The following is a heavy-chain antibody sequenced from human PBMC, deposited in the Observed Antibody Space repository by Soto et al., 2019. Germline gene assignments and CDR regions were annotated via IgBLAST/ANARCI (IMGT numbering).Heavy chain of an antibody. D-gene: IGHD2-8*02. CDR1: GFTVSSSY. CDR3: AKGGEFCTGGGCHTGSFAY. Sequence: PGGSLRLSCAASGFTVSSSYLSWVRQAPGKGLEWVSYVYTGGNTYYADSVKGRFSISRDNSKNTLFLQLNSLRAEDTAVYYCAKGGEFCTGGGCHTGSFAYWGQGSLVPVSS. V-gene: IGHV3-66*01. J-gene: IGHJ4*02. CDR2: VYTGGNT.